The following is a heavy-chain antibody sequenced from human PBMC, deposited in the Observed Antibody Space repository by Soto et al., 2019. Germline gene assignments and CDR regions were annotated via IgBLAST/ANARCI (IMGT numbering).Heavy chain of an antibody. CDR1: GFTFSSYG. V-gene: IGHV3-30*18. CDR3: AKGREIFGVVNRRGADY. CDR2: ISYDGSNK. D-gene: IGHD3-3*01. Sequence: QVQLVESGGGVVQPGRSLRLSCAASGFTFSSYGMHWVRQAPGKGLEWVAVISYDGSNKYYADSVKGRFTISRDNSKNTLYLQMNSLRAEDTAVYYCAKGREIFGVVNRRGADYLGQGTLVTVSS. J-gene: IGHJ4*02.